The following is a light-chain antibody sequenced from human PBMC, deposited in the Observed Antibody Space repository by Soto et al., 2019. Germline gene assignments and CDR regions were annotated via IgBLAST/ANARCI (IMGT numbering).Light chain of an antibody. CDR2: EVS. CDR1: SSDVGGYNY. V-gene: IGLV2-14*01. CDR3: ISYTSTSTLYV. J-gene: IGLJ1*01. Sequence: QSALTQPASVSGSPGQSITISCTGTSSDVGGYNYVSWYQHHPGKAPKLLIFEVSNRPSGVSHRFSGSKSGNTASLTISGLQPKDEADYFCISYTSTSTLYVFGIGTKLTVL.